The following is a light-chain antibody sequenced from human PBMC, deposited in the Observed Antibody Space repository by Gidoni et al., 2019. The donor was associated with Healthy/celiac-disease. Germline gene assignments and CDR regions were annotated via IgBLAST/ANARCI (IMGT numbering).Light chain of an antibody. V-gene: IGKV1-33*01. Sequence: DIQMTQSPSSLSAAVGDRVTITCQASQDISNYLNWYQQKPGKAPKLLIYDASKLETGVPSRFSGSGSGTDFTFTISSLQPEDIATYYCQQYDNPRLTFGGGTKVEIK. CDR1: QDISNY. CDR3: QQYDNPRLT. J-gene: IGKJ4*01. CDR2: DAS.